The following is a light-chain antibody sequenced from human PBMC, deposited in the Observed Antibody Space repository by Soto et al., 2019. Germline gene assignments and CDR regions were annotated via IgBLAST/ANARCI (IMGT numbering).Light chain of an antibody. CDR1: QSVSSN. Sequence: EIVMTQSPATLSVSPAERATLSCRASQSVSSNLAWYQQKPGQAPRLLIYGASTRATGIPARFSGSGSGTEFTLTINSLQSEDFAVYYCQQHDNWPRTFGQGTKVDIK. CDR2: GAS. J-gene: IGKJ1*01. CDR3: QQHDNWPRT. V-gene: IGKV3-15*01.